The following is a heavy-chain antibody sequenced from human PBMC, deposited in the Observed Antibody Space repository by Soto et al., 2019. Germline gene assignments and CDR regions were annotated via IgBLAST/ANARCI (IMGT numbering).Heavy chain of an antibody. J-gene: IGHJ4*02. V-gene: IGHV3-21*01. CDR2: ISSSSSYI. CDR3: ARETYYYGSGNLGY. Sequence: EVQLVESGGGLVKPGGSLRLSCAASGFTFSSYSMNWVRQAPGKGLEWVSSISSSSSYIYYADSVKDRFTISRDNAKNSLYLQMNSLRAEDTAVYYCARETYYYGSGNLGYWGQGTLVTVSS. D-gene: IGHD3-10*01. CDR1: GFTFSSYS.